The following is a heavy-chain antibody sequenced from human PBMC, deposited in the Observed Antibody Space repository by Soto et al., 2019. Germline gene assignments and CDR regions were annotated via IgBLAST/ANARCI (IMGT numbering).Heavy chain of an antibody. J-gene: IGHJ4*02. CDR2: IYYSGST. CDR1: GGSISSSSYY. V-gene: IGHV4-39*01. D-gene: IGHD3-16*02. Sequence: QLQLQESGPGLVKPSETLSLTCTVSGGSISSSSYYWGWIRQPPGKGLEWIGSIYYSGSTYYNPSLKSRVTITRDTSKNQFCLKLSSVTAADTAVYYCAGTYYDYIWGSYRRMLTYYFDYWGQGTLVTVSS. CDR3: AGTYYDYIWGSYRRMLTYYFDY.